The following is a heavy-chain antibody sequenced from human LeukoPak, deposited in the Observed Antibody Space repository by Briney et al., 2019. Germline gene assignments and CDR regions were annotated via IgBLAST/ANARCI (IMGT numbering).Heavy chain of an antibody. V-gene: IGHV3-23*01. D-gene: IGHD2-15*01. J-gene: IGHJ6*03. CDR2: ISTPGGIT. CDR3: AKNGDRGAYCSGGTCYPYYYYYMDV. Sequence: PGGSLRLSCAASGFTFSSYGMSWVGQAPGRGLEWVSAISTPGGITNYADSVRGRFTISRDNSRNTLYLQMNSLRAEDTAIYYCAKNGDRGAYCSGGTCYPYYYYYMDVWGKGTTVTISS. CDR1: GFTFSSYG.